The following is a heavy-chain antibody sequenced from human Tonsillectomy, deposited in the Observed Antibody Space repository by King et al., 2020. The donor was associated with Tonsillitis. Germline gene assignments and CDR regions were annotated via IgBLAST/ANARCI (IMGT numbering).Heavy chain of an antibody. CDR3: ARYYCGATSCYADY. Sequence: VQLVESGAEVKKPGVSVKVSCKASGYTFTGYYMHWVRQAPGQGLEWMGWINPNSGGTNYTQKYQGWVTMTRDTSISTAYMELSRLKSNDTAVYYCARYYCGATSCYADYWGQGTLVTVSS. D-gene: IGHD2-2*01. CDR1: GYTFTGYY. CDR2: INPNSGGT. V-gene: IGHV1-2*04. J-gene: IGHJ4*02.